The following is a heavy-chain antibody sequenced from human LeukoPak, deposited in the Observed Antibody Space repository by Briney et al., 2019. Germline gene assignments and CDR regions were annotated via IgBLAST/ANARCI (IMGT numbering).Heavy chain of an antibody. Sequence: PGGSLRLSCAASGFTFDTYAMHWVRQAPGEGLEWMAIIWYDGSKKDYADSVKGRFTISRDNSKNTLHLQMNSLRAEDTAVYYCARTGDTERFDYWGQGTLVTVSS. J-gene: IGHJ4*02. D-gene: IGHD5-18*01. CDR1: GFTFDTYA. CDR3: ARTGDTERFDY. CDR2: IWYDGSKK. V-gene: IGHV3-33*01.